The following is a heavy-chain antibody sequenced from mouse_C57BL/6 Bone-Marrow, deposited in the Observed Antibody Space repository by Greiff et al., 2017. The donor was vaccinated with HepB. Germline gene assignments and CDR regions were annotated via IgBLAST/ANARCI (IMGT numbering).Heavy chain of an antibody. CDR2: IYIGNGYT. D-gene: IGHD2-4*01. CDR1: GYTFTSYG. V-gene: IGHV1-58*01. Sequence: EVKLMESGAELVRPGSSVKMSCKTSGYTFTSYGINWVKQRPGQGLEWIGYIYIGNGYTEYNEKFKGKATLTSDTSSSTAYMQLSSLTSEDSAIYFCARGSFYYDYDTWFAYWGQGTLVTVSA. CDR3: ARGSFYYDYDTWFAY. J-gene: IGHJ3*01.